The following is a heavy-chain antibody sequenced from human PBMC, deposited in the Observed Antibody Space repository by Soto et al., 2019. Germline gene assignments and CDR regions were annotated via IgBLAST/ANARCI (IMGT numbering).Heavy chain of an antibody. V-gene: IGHV3-11*06. J-gene: IGHJ4*02. Sequence: PGGSLRLSCAASGFTFSDYYMSWIRQAPGKGLEWVSYISSSSSYTNYADSVKGRFTISRDNAKNSLYLQMNSLRAEDTAVYYCARDGIYYDSSGYYSPYYFDYWGQGTLVTVSS. D-gene: IGHD3-22*01. CDR2: ISSSSSYT. CDR1: GFTFSDYY. CDR3: ARDGIYYDSSGYYSPYYFDY.